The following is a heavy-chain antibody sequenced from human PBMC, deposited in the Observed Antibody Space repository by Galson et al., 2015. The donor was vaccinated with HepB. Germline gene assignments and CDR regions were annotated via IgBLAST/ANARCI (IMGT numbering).Heavy chain of an antibody. V-gene: IGHV1-46*01. J-gene: IGHJ4*02. D-gene: IGHD5-18*01. CDR3: ARALRGYSYERPQYYFDY. CDR2: INPSGGST. Sequence: SVKVSCKASGYTFTSYYMHWVRQAPGQGLEWMGIINPSGGSTSYAQKFQGRVTMTRDTSTSTVYMELSSLRSEDTAVYYCARALRGYSYERPQYYFDYWGQGTLVTVSS. CDR1: GYTFTSYY.